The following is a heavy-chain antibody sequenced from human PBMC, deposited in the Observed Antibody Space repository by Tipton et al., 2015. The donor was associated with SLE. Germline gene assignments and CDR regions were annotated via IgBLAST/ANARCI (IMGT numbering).Heavy chain of an antibody. D-gene: IGHD3-10*01. V-gene: IGHV4-61*01. CDR2: ICYSGST. Sequence: LRLSCAVSGYSISSGYYWGWIRQPPGKGLEWIGYICYSGSTNYNPSLRSRVTMSVDTSKNQFSLKLSSVTAADTAMYYCARERDYYGSGSFVDYWGQGTPVTVSS. CDR3: ARERDYYGSGSFVDY. CDR1: GYSISSGYY. J-gene: IGHJ4*02.